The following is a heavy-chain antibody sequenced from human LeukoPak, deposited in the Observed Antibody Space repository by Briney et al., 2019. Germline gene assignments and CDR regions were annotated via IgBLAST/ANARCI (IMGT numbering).Heavy chain of an antibody. CDR3: AREDDYGDLEGFFDL. V-gene: IGHV4-4*07. D-gene: IGHD4-17*01. Sequence: EPSETLSLTCTVSGGSISSYNGSWIRQPPGKDLGWIGRFYNSGSHNYHPPPKSRVTMSIDTSKNQFSLNLSSVTAADTAVYYCAREDDYGDLEGFFDLWGRGTLVIVSS. J-gene: IGHJ2*01. CDR1: GGSISSYN. CDR2: FYNSGSH.